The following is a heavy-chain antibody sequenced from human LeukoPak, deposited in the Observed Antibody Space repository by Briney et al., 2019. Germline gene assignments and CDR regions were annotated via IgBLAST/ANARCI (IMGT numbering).Heavy chain of an antibody. CDR3: ERVGSSWSYFDY. V-gene: IGHV1-18*01. D-gene: IGHD6-13*01. CDR1: VYTFTSYG. CDR2: ISAYNGNT. Sequence: ASVKVSCKASVYTFTSYGISWVRQAPGQGLEWMGWISAYNGNTNYAQKLQGRVTMTTDTSTSTAYMELRSLRSDDTAVYYCERVGSSWSYFDYWGQGTLVTVSS. J-gene: IGHJ4*02.